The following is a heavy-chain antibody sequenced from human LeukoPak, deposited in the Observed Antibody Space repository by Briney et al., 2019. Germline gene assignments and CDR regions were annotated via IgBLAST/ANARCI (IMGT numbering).Heavy chain of an antibody. J-gene: IGHJ4*02. D-gene: IGHD3-22*01. V-gene: IGHV4-39*01. Sequence: PSETLSLTGTVSGGSIRSSYYYWGWIRQPPGKGLEWFGSIYDSGSTYYNPSLKSRVTISVDTSKNQFSLKLNSVTAADTAVYYCARGRVYDSSSYSDYWGQGTLVTVSS. CDR3: ARGRVYDSSSYSDY. CDR1: GGSIRSSYYY. CDR2: IYDSGST.